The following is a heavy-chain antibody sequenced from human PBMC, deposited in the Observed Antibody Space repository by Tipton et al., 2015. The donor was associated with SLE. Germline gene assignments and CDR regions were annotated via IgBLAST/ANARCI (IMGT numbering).Heavy chain of an antibody. CDR2: VSHRGSP. D-gene: IGHD5-24*01. V-gene: IGHV4-59*01. CDR3: VRGVNFEI. Sequence: LRLSCSVSGGYISDYYWSWIRQAPGKELEWIGYVSHRGSPIYNPSLKSRVTMSLHTSRNQFSLKVNSLTAADTAVYYCVRGVNFEIWGQGTLVTVSS. CDR1: GGYISDYY. J-gene: IGHJ4*02.